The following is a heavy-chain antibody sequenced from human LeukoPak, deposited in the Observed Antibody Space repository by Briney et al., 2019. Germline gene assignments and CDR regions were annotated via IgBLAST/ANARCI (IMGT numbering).Heavy chain of an antibody. D-gene: IGHD1-14*01. J-gene: IGHJ4*02. CDR1: RYNFPAYF. V-gene: IGHV1-2*06. Sequence: ASVKDSCKAARYNFPAYFVHWVRQAPGQGVEWMGRINPNGGDTNNAQKFHGRVTLARDTSISTATIELSSLITDDTAVYYCGRVVFTTNKSKFDYWGQGTLVTVSS. CDR2: INPNGGDT. CDR3: GRVVFTTNKSKFDY.